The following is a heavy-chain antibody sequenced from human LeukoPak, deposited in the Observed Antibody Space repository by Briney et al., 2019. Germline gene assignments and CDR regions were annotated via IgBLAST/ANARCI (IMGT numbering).Heavy chain of an antibody. CDR3: GRARDGVFDY. CDR2: TYYRSKWSH. Sequence: SQTLSLTCAISGDSVSSNRVTWNWIRQSPSRGLEWLGRTYYRSKWSHDYALSVKGRITINADTSKTQFSLQLNSVTPEDTAVYYCGRARDGVFDYWGQGTLVTVSS. J-gene: IGHJ4*02. CDR1: GDSVSSNRVT. D-gene: IGHD5-24*01. V-gene: IGHV6-1*01.